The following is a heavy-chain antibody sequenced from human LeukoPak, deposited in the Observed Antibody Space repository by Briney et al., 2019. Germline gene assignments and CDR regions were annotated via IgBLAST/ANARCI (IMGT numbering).Heavy chain of an antibody. J-gene: IGHJ4*02. D-gene: IGHD1-26*01. V-gene: IGHV4-39*07. CDR2: IHYSGST. CDR3: ARAPLVGATRAFDY. CDR1: GGSISSSSYY. Sequence: SETLSLTCTVSGGSISSSSYYWAWIRQPPGKGLEWIGSIHYSGSTNYNPSLKSRVTISVDTSKNQFSLKLSSVTAADTAVYYCARAPLVGATRAFDYWGQGTLVTVSS.